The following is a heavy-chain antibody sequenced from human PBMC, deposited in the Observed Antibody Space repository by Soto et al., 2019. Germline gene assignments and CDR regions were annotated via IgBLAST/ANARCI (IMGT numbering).Heavy chain of an antibody. CDR3: AGGPHSSGYRLDY. D-gene: IGHD3-22*01. J-gene: IGHJ4*02. CDR1: GFTFTSSA. CDR2: IVVGSGNT. V-gene: IGHV1-58*01. Sequence: QMQLVQSGPEVKKPGTSVKVSCKASGFTFTSSAVQWVRQARGQRLEWIGWIVVGSGNTNYAQKFQERVTITRDMSTSTAYMELSSLRSEDTAVYYCAGGPHSSGYRLDYWGQGTLVTVSS.